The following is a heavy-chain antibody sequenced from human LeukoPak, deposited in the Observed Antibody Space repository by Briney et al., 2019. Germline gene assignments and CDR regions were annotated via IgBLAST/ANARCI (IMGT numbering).Heavy chain of an antibody. CDR3: ARPRNYCSSTSCYARWFDP. D-gene: IGHD2-2*01. Sequence: SETLSLTCAVYGGSFSGYYWSWIRQPPGKGLEWIGEINHSGSTNYNPSLKSRVTISVDTSKNQFSLKLSSVTAADTAVYYCARPRNYCSSTSCYARWFDPWGQGTLVTVSS. J-gene: IGHJ5*02. CDR2: INHSGST. CDR1: GGSFSGYY. V-gene: IGHV4-34*01.